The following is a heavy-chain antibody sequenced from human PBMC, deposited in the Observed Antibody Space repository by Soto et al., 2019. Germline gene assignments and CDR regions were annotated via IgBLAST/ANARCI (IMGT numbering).Heavy chain of an antibody. CDR2: SLPLFGTA. D-gene: IGHD3-22*01. V-gene: IGHV1-69*06. Sequence: SVTVSCKASEDTFRNSAISWGRPPPGQGLEWMGGSLPLFGTASSAQKFQGRVTICADTSANSGYVELGSLGCEDKAGFYCGSTKYDSSAFYYRYLDLWFRVTLVTVSS. CDR1: EDTFRNSA. CDR3: GSTKYDSSAFYYRYLDL. J-gene: IGHJ2*01.